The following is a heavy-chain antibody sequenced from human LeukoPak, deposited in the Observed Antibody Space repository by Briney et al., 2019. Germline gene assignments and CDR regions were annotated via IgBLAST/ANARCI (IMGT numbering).Heavy chain of an antibody. CDR1: GFTVSSNY. Sequence: PGGSLRLSCAASGFTVSSNYMSWVRQAPGKGLEWVSVIYSGGSTYYAASVKGRFTISRDNSKNTLYLQMNSLRAEDTAVYYCARDYSSSWTTYGMDVWGQGTTVTVSS. J-gene: IGHJ6*02. V-gene: IGHV3-66*01. CDR2: IYSGGST. D-gene: IGHD6-13*01. CDR3: ARDYSSSWTTYGMDV.